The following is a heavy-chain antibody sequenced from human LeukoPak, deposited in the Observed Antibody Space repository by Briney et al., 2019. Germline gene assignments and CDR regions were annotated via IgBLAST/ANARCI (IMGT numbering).Heavy chain of an antibody. CDR2: INPNSGGT. CDR3: ARDPGRVILEWFPNDAFDI. Sequence: ASVKVSCKASGYTFTGYYMHWVRQAPGQGLEWMGWINPNSGGTNYAQKFQGRVTMTRDTSISTAYMELSRLRSDDTAVYYCARDPGRVILEWFPNDAFDIWGQGTMVTVSS. V-gene: IGHV1-2*02. CDR1: GYTFTGYY. J-gene: IGHJ3*02. D-gene: IGHD3-3*01.